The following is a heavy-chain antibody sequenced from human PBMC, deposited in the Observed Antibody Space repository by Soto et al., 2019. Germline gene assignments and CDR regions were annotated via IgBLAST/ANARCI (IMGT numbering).Heavy chain of an antibody. CDR2: IYYSGST. D-gene: IGHD3-10*01. V-gene: IGHV4-34*01. CDR1: GGSFSGSY. J-gene: IGHJ5*02. Sequence: QVQLQQWGAGLLKPSETLSLTCAVYGGSFSGSYWSWIRQPPGKGLEWIGEIYYSGSTNYNPSLKSRVTISIDTSKIQFNLKLSSVTAADTAVYYCAKGGGSLWSWGQGTLVTVSS. CDR3: AKGGGSLWS.